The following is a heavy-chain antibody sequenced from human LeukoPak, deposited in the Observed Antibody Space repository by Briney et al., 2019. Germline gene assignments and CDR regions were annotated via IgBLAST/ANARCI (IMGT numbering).Heavy chain of an antibody. Sequence: SDPLSLNCSVSGRSISSRPNYCPWIRQPPRKGLECIGSLCYTGLTYYNPSLKSRVTISIDTSMNQISVKATAVTAADRGVFGGERWGLDTDVAFDIWGQGTVVS. V-gene: IGHV4-39*01. CDR3: ERWGLDTDVAFDI. CDR2: LCYTGLT. J-gene: IGHJ3*02. CDR1: GRSISSRPNY. D-gene: IGHD2-21*02.